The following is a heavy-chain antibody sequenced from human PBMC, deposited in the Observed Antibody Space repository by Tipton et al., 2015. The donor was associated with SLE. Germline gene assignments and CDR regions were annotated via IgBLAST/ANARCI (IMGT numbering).Heavy chain of an antibody. CDR3: AAAGTGHYFDY. Sequence: TLSLTCTVSGGSISSGGYYWSWIRQHPGKGLEWIGYIYYSGSTNYNPSLKSRVTISVDTSKNQFSLKLSSVTAADTAVYYCAAAGTGHYFDYWGQGTLVTVSS. CDR2: IYYSGST. J-gene: IGHJ4*02. D-gene: IGHD6-13*01. V-gene: IGHV4-61*08. CDR1: GGSISSGGYY.